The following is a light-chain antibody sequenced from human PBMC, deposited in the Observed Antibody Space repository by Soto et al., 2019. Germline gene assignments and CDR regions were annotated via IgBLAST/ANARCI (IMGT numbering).Light chain of an antibody. Sequence: DIQMTQSPSSLSASVGDTVTITCRASQIIISYLNWYQQKPGKAPNLLIYGASSLQSGVPSRFSGSASGTDFTLTISSLHPEDLATYYCQQTYSAPWTFGQGTKVDVK. CDR1: QIIISY. J-gene: IGKJ1*01. V-gene: IGKV1-39*01. CDR3: QQTYSAPWT. CDR2: GAS.